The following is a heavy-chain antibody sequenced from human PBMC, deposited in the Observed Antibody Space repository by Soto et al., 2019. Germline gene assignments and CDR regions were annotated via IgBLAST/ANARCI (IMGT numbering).Heavy chain of an antibody. CDR2: ITPMVGTA. V-gene: IGHV1-69*12. J-gene: IGHJ2*01. CDR1: GGTFSRNA. D-gene: IGHD6-19*01. Sequence: QVQLVQSGAEVKKYGSSVKVSCKASGGTFSRNAISWVRQAPGQGLEWMGGITPMVGTANYAQRFQGRVTITADESTSTAYMQLSSLRSDDTAVYYCAQTLGLAVAGPGRFDLWGRGTLVTVSS. CDR3: AQTLGLAVAGPGRFDL.